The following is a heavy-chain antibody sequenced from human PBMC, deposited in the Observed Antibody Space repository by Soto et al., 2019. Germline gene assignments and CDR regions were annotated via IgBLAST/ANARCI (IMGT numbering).Heavy chain of an antibody. CDR2: MNPNSGNT. Sequence: ASVKVSCKASGYTFTSYDINWVRQATGQGLEWMGWMNPNSGNTGYAQKFQGRVTMTRNTSISTAYMELSSLRSEDTAVYYCAXGQSGSSSWYSRPFVDYWGQGTLVTVSS. CDR3: AXGQSGSSSWYSRPFVDY. V-gene: IGHV1-8*01. CDR1: GYTFTSYD. J-gene: IGHJ4*02. D-gene: IGHD6-13*01.